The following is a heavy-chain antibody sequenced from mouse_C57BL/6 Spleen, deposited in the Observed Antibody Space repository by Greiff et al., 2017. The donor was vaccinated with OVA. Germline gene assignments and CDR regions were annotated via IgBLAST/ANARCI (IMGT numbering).Heavy chain of an antibody. CDR1: GYTFTSYW. Sequence: QVQLQQPGAELVKPGASVKLSCKASGYTFTSYWMHWVKQRPGQGLEWIGMIHPNSGSTKYNEKFKSKATLTVDKSSSTAYMQLSSLTSEDSAVYYCARRAYDYDEGFAYWGQGTLVTVSA. J-gene: IGHJ3*01. CDR2: IHPNSGST. CDR3: ARRAYDYDEGFAY. V-gene: IGHV1-64*01. D-gene: IGHD2-4*01.